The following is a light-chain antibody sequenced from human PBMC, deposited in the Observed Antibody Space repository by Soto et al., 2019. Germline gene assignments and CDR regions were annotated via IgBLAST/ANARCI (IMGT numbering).Light chain of an antibody. V-gene: IGLV2-8*01. CDR2: EVN. Sequence: QSALTQPPSASASPGQSVTISCTGTSSDVGPYKYVSWYQQRPGKAPKLIIYEVNKRPSGVPDRFSGSKSGNTASLTVSGLQAEDEADYYCSSYASGNSYVFGTGTKSPS. CDR1: SSDVGPYKY. J-gene: IGLJ1*01. CDR3: SSYASGNSYV.